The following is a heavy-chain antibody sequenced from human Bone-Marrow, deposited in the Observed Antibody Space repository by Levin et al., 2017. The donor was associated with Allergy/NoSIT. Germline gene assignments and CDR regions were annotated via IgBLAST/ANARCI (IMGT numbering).Heavy chain of an antibody. CDR1: GYTFTSYG. V-gene: IGHV1-18*01. CDR2: ISAYNGNT. CDR3: ARGGAHEHRRIAVAGREDY. Sequence: GESLKISCKASGYTFTSYGISWVRQAPGQGLEWMGWISAYNGNTNYAQKLQGRVTMTTDTSTSTAYMELRSLRSDDTAVYYCARGGAHEHRRIAVAGREDYWGQGTLVTVSS. J-gene: IGHJ4*02. D-gene: IGHD6-19*01.